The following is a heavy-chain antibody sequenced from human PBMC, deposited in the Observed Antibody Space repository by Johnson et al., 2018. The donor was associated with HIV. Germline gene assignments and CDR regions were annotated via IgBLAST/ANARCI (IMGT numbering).Heavy chain of an antibody. D-gene: IGHD3-16*01. CDR1: GFIFSTYG. V-gene: IGHV3-33*06. CDR2: IWYDGSNE. J-gene: IGHJ3*02. CDR3: AKGGGGGENSDHDACDS. Sequence: QMQLVESGGGVVQPGRSVRLYCAASGFIFSTYGMNWVRHAPGKGLEWVAVIWYDGSNEHSADSVKGRFTISRDNSKNTLYLQMNSLRAEDTAVYYCAKGGGGGENSDHDACDSWGQGTMVIVSS.